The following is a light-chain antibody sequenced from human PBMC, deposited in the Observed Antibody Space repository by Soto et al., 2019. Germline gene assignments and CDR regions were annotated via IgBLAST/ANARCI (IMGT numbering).Light chain of an antibody. CDR3: VLYRGSGIAV. CDR1: SGSVSTTYY. Sequence: QTVVTQEPSFSVSPGGTVTLTCGLSSGSVSTTYYPSWYQQTPGQAPRTLIYNTNTRSSGVPDRFSGSILGNKAALTITGAQADDESDYYCVLYRGSGIAVFGGGTKVTVL. CDR2: NTN. J-gene: IGLJ3*02. V-gene: IGLV8-61*01.